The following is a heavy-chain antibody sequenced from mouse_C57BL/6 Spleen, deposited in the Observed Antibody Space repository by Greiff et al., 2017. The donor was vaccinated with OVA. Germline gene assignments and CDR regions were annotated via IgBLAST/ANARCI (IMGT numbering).Heavy chain of an antibody. Sequence: LQQSGAELVRPGASVKMSCKASGYTFTSYNMHWVKQTPRQGLEWIGAIYPGNGDTSYNQKFKGKATLTVDKSSSTAYMQLSSLTSEDSAVYFCVYGSSPYWYFDVWGTGTTVTVSS. CDR3: VYGSSPYWYFDV. CDR2: IYPGNGDT. D-gene: IGHD1-1*01. J-gene: IGHJ1*03. CDR1: GYTFTSYN. V-gene: IGHV1-12*01.